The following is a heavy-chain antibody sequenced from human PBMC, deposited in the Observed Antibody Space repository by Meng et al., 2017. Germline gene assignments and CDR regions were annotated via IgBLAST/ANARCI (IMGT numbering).Heavy chain of an antibody. Sequence: GESLKISCAASGFTFSSYWMSWVRQAPGKGLEWVANIKQDGSEKYYVDSVKGRFTISRDNAKNSLYLQMNSLRAEDTAVYYCARDYFRRGYTRLGRGFDYWGQGNLVNGSS. D-gene: IGHD2-2*02. CDR3: ARDYFRRGYTRLGRGFDY. CDR1: GFTFSSYW. CDR2: IKQDGSEK. J-gene: IGHJ4*02. V-gene: IGHV3-7*01.